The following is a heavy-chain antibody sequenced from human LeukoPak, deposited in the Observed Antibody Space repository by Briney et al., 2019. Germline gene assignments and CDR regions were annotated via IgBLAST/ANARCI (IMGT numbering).Heavy chain of an antibody. Sequence: ASVRVSCKASGYTFTSYGISWVRQAAGQGLEWMGWISAYSGNTNYAQKLQARVTMTTDTSTSTAYMELRSLRSDDTAVYYCARGGPQGYYYYGMDVWGQGTTVTASS. CDR1: GYTFTSYG. J-gene: IGHJ6*02. CDR3: ARGGPQGYYYYGMDV. V-gene: IGHV1-18*01. CDR2: ISAYSGNT.